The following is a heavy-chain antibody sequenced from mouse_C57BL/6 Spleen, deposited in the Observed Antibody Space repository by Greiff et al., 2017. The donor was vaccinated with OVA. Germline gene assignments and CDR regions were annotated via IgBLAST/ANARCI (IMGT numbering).Heavy chain of an antibody. Sequence: QVTLKECGPGILQPSQTLSLTCSFSGFSLSTFGMGVGWIRQPSGKGLEWLAHIWWDDDKYYNPALKSRLTISKDTSKNQVFLKIANVDTADTATYYCARMGYYGSSYAMDYWGQGTSVTVSS. V-gene: IGHV8-8*01. CDR3: ARMGYYGSSYAMDY. CDR2: IWWDDDK. CDR1: GFSLSTFGMG. J-gene: IGHJ4*01. D-gene: IGHD1-1*01.